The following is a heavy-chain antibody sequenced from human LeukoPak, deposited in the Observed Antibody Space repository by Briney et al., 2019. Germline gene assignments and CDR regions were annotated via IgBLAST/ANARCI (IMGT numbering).Heavy chain of an antibody. Sequence: GGSLRLSCAASKFTFSTFWMTWVRQAPGNGLEWVSAISGSGGSTYYADSVKGRFTISSDNSKNTLYLQMNSLRAEDTAVYYCAKRGAEVGATVAPGDYWGQGTLVTVSS. D-gene: IGHD1-26*01. CDR3: AKRGAEVGATVAPGDY. CDR2: ISGSGGST. J-gene: IGHJ4*02. CDR1: KFTFSTFW. V-gene: IGHV3-23*01.